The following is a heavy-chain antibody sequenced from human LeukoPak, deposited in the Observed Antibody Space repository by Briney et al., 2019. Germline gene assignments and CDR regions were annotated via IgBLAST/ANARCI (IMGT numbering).Heavy chain of an antibody. D-gene: IGHD4-17*01. J-gene: IGHJ3*02. V-gene: IGHV3-48*03. CDR2: IGSSGSTV. CDR3: ARDTLVYADSPDAFDI. Sequence: GGSLRLSCAASGFSFSSYEMNWVRQAPGKGLEWVSYIGSSGSTVYYADSVKGRFTISRDNAKNSMYLQMNSLRDEDAAVYYCARDTLVYADSPDAFDIWGQGTMVTVSS. CDR1: GFSFSSYE.